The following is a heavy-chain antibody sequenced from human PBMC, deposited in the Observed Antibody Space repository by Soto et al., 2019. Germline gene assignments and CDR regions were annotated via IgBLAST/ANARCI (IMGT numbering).Heavy chain of an antibody. CDR3: ARLLTTEAGPEDAT. Sequence: QVQLVQSGAEVKKPGASVKVSCKTSGYTFKSHGISWVRQAPGQGLEWMGWISAYDGNTNYAQKFQGRVTMTTDTSTSTAYMDLRSLRSDDTAIYYCARLLTTEAGPEDATWGQGTLVIVSS. CDR2: ISAYDGNT. D-gene: IGHD1-26*01. V-gene: IGHV1-18*04. J-gene: IGHJ5*02. CDR1: GYTFKSHG.